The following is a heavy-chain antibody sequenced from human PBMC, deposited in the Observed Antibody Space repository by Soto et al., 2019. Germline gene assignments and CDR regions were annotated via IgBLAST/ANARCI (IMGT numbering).Heavy chain of an antibody. V-gene: IGHV3-15*01. Sequence: LRLSCAASGFTFSNAWMSWVRQAPGKGLEWVGRIKSKTDGGTTDYAAPVKGRFTISRDDSKNTLYPQMNSLKTEDTAVYYCTTRDGYRAFDYWGQGTLVTVSS. J-gene: IGHJ4*02. D-gene: IGHD5-12*01. CDR1: GFTFSNAW. CDR2: IKSKTDGGTT. CDR3: TTRDGYRAFDY.